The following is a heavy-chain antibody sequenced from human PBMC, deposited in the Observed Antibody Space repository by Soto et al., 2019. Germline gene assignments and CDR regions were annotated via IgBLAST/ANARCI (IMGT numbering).Heavy chain of an antibody. Sequence: QVQLVQSGAEVKKPGASVKVSCKASGYTFTSYGISWVRQAPGQGLEWMGWISAYNGNTNYAQKLQGRVTMTTDTATSXXYXEXXSLRSDDTAVYYCARDRERYYGSGGRSYYYYGMDVWGQGTTVTVSS. D-gene: IGHD3-10*01. CDR3: ARDRERYYGSGGRSYYYYGMDV. CDR1: GYTFTSYG. CDR2: ISAYNGNT. J-gene: IGHJ6*02. V-gene: IGHV1-18*01.